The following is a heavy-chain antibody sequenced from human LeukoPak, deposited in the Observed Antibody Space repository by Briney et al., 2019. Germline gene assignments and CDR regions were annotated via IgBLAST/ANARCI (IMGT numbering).Heavy chain of an antibody. J-gene: IGHJ4*02. CDR3: ARAVLLWFRDLEY. D-gene: IGHD3-10*01. CDR2: IKQDGSEK. CDR1: GFTFSSYW. V-gene: IGHV3-7*04. Sequence: GGSLRLSCAASGFTFSSYWMSWVRQAPGKGLEWVANIKQDGSEKYYVDSVKGRFTISRDNAKNSLYLQMNSLRAEDTAVYYCARAVLLWFRDLEYWGQGTLVTVSS.